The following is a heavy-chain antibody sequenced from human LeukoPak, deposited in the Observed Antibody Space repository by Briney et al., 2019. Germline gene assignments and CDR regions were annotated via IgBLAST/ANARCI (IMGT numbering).Heavy chain of an antibody. J-gene: IGHJ4*02. D-gene: IGHD6-13*01. CDR2: ISAYNGNT. CDR3: ARYSSSWYSYFDY. V-gene: IGHV1-18*01. CDR1: GYTFTSYG. Sequence: ASVKVSCKASGYTFTSYGISWVRQAPGQGLEWMGWISAYNGNTNYAQKLQGRVTMTRNTSISTAYMELSSLRAEDTAVYYCARYSSSWYSYFDYWGQGTLVTVSS.